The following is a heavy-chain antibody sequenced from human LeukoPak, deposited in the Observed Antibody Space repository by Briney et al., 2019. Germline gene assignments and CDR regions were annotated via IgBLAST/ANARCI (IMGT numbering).Heavy chain of an antibody. CDR3: ARDLSPSPPVGAQFDF. Sequence: GGSLRLSCAASGFTFSSYGMHWVRQAPGKGLVWVSHVNSDGSSTSYADSVRGRFTISRDNAKNSLYLQMNSLRAEDTAVYYCARDLSPSPPVGAQFDFWGQGTLVTVSS. CDR1: GFTFSSYG. CDR2: VNSDGSST. J-gene: IGHJ4*02. V-gene: IGHV3-74*01. D-gene: IGHD1-26*01.